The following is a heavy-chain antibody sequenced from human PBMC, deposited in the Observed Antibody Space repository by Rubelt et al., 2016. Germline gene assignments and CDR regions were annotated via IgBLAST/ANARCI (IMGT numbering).Heavy chain of an antibody. CDR1: GFTVSSNY. Sequence: VQLVESGGGVVQPGRSLRLSCAASGFTVSSNYMSWVRQAPGKGLEWVSVIYSGGSTDYADSVKGRFTISRDNDKNTLYLQMNSLRAEDTAVYYCAREANYYGHNWFDPWGQGTLVTVSS. D-gene: IGHD3-10*01. V-gene: IGHV3-53*01. CDR3: AREANYYGHNWFDP. CDR2: IYSGGST. J-gene: IGHJ5*02.